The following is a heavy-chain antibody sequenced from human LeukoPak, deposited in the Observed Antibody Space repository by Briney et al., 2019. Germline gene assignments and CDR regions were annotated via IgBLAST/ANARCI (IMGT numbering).Heavy chain of an antibody. CDR3: AETVTGGPDFVGNWFDP. CDR1: GGAFTSYA. Sequence: SVKASCKADGGAFTSYAITWLRHAPGQGPEWMGGTVPVLGRKNYAEKFQGRDSITTDESTGTTYMQLSSLTSDETAIHYCAETVTGGPDFVGNWFDPWGQGTLVTVSS. J-gene: IGHJ5*02. CDR2: TVPVLGRK. D-gene: IGHD4-11*01. V-gene: IGHV1-69*05.